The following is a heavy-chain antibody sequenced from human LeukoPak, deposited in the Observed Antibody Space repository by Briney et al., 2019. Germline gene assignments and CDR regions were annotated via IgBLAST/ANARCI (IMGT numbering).Heavy chain of an antibody. Sequence: SETLSLTCTVSGDSISGSNYHWGWIRQPPGKGLEWLGTVHHTGRAFYNPSLRGRTTISVDTSKNQFSLKLSSVTAADTAVYYCARGEGTTGTTGPFDYWGQGTLVTVSS. D-gene: IGHD1-1*01. V-gene: IGHV4-39*07. CDR3: ARGEGTTGTTGPFDY. CDR1: GDSISGSNYH. J-gene: IGHJ4*02. CDR2: VHHTGRA.